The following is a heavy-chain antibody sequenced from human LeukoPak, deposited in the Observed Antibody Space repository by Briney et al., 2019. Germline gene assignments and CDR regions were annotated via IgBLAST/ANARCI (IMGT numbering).Heavy chain of an antibody. CDR3: ARSGPKKYYFDY. Sequence: GGSLRLSCAASGFTFSDYYMTWIRQAPGKGLEWVSYIGRSGSTIYYANSVKGRFTISRDNAKNSLYLQMNSLRAEDTAVYYCARSGPKKYYFDYWGQGTLVTVSS. CDR1: GFTFSDYY. D-gene: IGHD6-25*01. V-gene: IGHV3-11*04. J-gene: IGHJ4*02. CDR2: IGRSGSTI.